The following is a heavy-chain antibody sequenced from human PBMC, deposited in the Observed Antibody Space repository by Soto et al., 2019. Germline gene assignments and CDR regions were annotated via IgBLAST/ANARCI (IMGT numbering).Heavy chain of an antibody. J-gene: IGHJ3*02. Sequence: QVQLVESGGGVVQPGRSLRLSCAASGFTFSSYGMHWVRQAPGKGLEWVAVISYDGSNKYYADSVKGRFTISRDNSKNKLYLQMNSLRAEDTAVYYCAKDRAYDILTDDAFDIWGQGTMVTVSS. CDR1: GFTFSSYG. CDR2: ISYDGSNK. CDR3: AKDRAYDILTDDAFDI. V-gene: IGHV3-30*18. D-gene: IGHD3-9*01.